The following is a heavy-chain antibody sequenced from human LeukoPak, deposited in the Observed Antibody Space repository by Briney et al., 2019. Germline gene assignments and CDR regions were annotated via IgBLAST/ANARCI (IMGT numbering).Heavy chain of an antibody. CDR3: ATVVVGLVPAYGNFDY. J-gene: IGHJ4*02. D-gene: IGHD2-2*01. Sequence: ASVKVSCKVSGYTLTELSMHWVRQAPGKGLEWMGGFDPEDGETIYAQKFQGRVTMTEDASTDTAYMELSSLRSEDTAVYYCATVVVGLVPAYGNFDYWGQGTLVTVSS. CDR1: GYTLTELS. V-gene: IGHV1-24*01. CDR2: FDPEDGET.